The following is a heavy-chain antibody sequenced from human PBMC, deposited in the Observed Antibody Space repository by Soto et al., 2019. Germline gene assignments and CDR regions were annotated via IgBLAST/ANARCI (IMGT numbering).Heavy chain of an antibody. CDR3: ARTSAAGKYYYGMDV. V-gene: IGHV5-10-1*04. J-gene: IGHJ6*02. D-gene: IGHD6-13*01. CDR2: IDPSDSYT. Sequence: GESLKLSWQGSGYSFTSYWISWVRQMPGKGLEWMGRIDPSDSYTNYSPSFQGQDTISADKSISTAYLQWSSLKASDTAMYYCARTSAAGKYYYGMDVWGQGTTVTVSS. CDR1: GYSFTSYW.